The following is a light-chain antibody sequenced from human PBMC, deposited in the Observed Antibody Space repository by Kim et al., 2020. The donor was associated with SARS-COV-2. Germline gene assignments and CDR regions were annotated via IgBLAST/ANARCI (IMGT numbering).Light chain of an antibody. CDR3: GTWDTSLRVGV. Sequence: GQKVTSSCSGTTSNIGNDYVSWYQQVPGTAPKLLIYANNKRPSGIPDRFSGSKSGTSATLGITGLQIGDEADYYCGTWDTSLRVGVFGGGTQLTVL. CDR1: TSNIGNDY. J-gene: IGLJ2*01. V-gene: IGLV1-51*01. CDR2: ANN.